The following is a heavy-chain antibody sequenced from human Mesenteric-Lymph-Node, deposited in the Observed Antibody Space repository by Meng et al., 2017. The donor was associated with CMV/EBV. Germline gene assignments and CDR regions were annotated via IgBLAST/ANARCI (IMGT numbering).Heavy chain of an antibody. V-gene: IGHV4-39*07. D-gene: IGHD5-24*01. CDR1: GGSISSYSYY. Sequence: SETLSLTCTVSGGSISSYSYYWGWIRQPPGKGLEWIGSIHYSGSTYYNPSLKSRVTISADTSKNQFSLKLSSVTAADTAVYYCARGRGDGYNWVYNWFDPWGQGTLVTVSS. J-gene: IGHJ5*02. CDR2: IHYSGST. CDR3: ARGRGDGYNWVYNWFDP.